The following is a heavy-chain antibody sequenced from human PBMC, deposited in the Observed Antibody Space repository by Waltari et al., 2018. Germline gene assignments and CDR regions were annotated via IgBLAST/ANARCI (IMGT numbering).Heavy chain of an antibody. CDR2: ISYDGSNK. J-gene: IGHJ4*02. V-gene: IGHV3-30*01. CDR3: ARDLMAAHFDY. CDR1: GFTFSSYA. D-gene: IGHD6-19*01. Sequence: QVQLVESGGGVVQPGRSLRLSCAASGFTFSSYAMHWVRRAPGKGLEWVAVISYDGSNKDYADSVKGRFTISRDNSKNTLYLQMNSLRAEDTAVYYCARDLMAAHFDYWGQGTLVTVSS.